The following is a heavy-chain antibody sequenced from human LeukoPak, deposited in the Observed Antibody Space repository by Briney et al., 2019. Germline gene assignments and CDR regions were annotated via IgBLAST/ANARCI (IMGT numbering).Heavy chain of an antibody. D-gene: IGHD3-10*01. CDR1: GFTFSVYR. CDR2: ISSGGDSI. J-gene: IGHJ6*03. CDR3: ASGSYGSGFYYFYYMDV. Sequence: GGSLRLSCAASGFTFSVYRMNWVRQAPGKGLEWLSYISSGGDSIYYADSVKGRFPISRDNAKNSVSLQMNSLRAEDTAVYYCASGSYGSGFYYFYYMDVWGKGTTVTVSS. V-gene: IGHV3-48*04.